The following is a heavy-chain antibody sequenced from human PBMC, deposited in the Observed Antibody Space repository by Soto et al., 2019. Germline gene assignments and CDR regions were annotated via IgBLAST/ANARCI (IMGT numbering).Heavy chain of an antibody. CDR3: AKGAGAAAGIIDY. J-gene: IGHJ4*02. Sequence: LRLSCAASGFTFSSYWMNWVRQAPGKGLEWVANIKQDGSEKYYVDSVKGRFTISRDNAKNSLYLQMNSLRAEDTAVYYCAKGAGAAAGIIDYWGQGTLVTVSS. D-gene: IGHD6-13*01. CDR2: IKQDGSEK. V-gene: IGHV3-7*01. CDR1: GFTFSSYW.